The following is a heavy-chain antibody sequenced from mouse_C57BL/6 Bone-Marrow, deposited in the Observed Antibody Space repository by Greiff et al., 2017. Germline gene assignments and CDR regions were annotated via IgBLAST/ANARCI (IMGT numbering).Heavy chain of an antibody. CDR3: ARGGPYYGSSFDY. V-gene: IGHV1-82*01. CDR2: IYPGDGDT. J-gene: IGHJ2*01. D-gene: IGHD1-1*01. CDR1: GYAFSSSW. Sequence: LVKPGASVKISCKASGYAFSSSWMNWVKQRPGKGLEWIGRIYPGDGDTNYNGKFKGKATLTADKSSSTAYMQLSSLTSEDSAVYFCARGGPYYGSSFDYWGQGTTLTVSS.